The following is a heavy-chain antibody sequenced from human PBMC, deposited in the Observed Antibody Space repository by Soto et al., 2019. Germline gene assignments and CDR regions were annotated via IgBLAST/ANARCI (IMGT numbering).Heavy chain of an antibody. CDR3: ARDLSVVGVAATPYYYYGRNV. J-gene: IGHJ6*04. CDR1: GFTFSSYW. D-gene: IGHD2-15*01. CDR2: IKQDGSEK. Sequence: PGGSLRLSCAASGFTFSSYWMIWVRQAPGKGLEWVANIKQDGSEKYYVDSVKGRFTISRDNAKNSLYLQMNSLRAEDTAGYYCARDLSVVGVAATPYYYYGRNVWCKGPTV. V-gene: IGHV3-7*01.